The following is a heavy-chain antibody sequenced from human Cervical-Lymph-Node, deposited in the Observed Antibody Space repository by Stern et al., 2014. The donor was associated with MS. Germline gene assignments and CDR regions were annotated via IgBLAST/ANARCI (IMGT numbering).Heavy chain of an antibody. V-gene: IGHV3-73*02. Sequence: EVQLVDSGGGLVQPGGSLKLSCAASGFTFSGSSMHWVRQAPGKGLEWVGRIRSKANSYATAYSPSVKGRFTISRDDSKSTAYLQMNNLKTEDTAVYYCTGSSNIFSVAFDIWGQGTMVAVSS. J-gene: IGHJ3*02. D-gene: IGHD2/OR15-2a*01. CDR1: GFTFSGSS. CDR3: TGSSNIFSVAFDI. CDR2: IRSKANSYAT.